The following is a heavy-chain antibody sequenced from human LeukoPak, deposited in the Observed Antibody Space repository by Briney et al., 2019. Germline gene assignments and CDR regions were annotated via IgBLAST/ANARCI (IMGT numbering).Heavy chain of an antibody. J-gene: IGHJ4*02. CDR1: GGTFSSYA. V-gene: IGHV1-69*04. Sequence: SVKVSCKASGGTFSSYAISWVRQAPGQGLEWMGRIIPILGIANYAQKFQGRVTITADKSTSTAYMELSSLRSEDTAVYYCARDIGGYSYGVDYWGQGTLVTVSS. CDR2: IIPILGIA. D-gene: IGHD5-18*01. CDR3: ARDIGGYSYGVDY.